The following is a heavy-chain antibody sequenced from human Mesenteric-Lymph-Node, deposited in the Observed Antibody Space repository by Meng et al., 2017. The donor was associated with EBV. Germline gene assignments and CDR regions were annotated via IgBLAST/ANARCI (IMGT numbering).Heavy chain of an antibody. CDR3: ARDGPYGSGSYFDY. J-gene: IGHJ4*02. CDR1: GASVSSNNSA. D-gene: IGHD3-10*01. CDR2: IYYRSKWYN. V-gene: IGHV6-1*01. Sequence: QLHQSGPGLVKTSQTLSLTCAISGASVSSNNSARNWIRQSPSRGLEWLGRIYYRSKWYNDFEVSVKSRITINPDTSKNQLSLQLKSVTPEDTAVYYCARDGPYGSGSYFDYWGQGTLVTVSS.